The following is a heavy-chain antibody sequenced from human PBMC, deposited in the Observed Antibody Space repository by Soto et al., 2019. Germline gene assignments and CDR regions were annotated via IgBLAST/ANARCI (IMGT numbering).Heavy chain of an antibody. D-gene: IGHD6-13*01. J-gene: IGHJ5*02. CDR3: AKAPRDTSSWNWFDP. CDR1: GFTFSSYW. CDR2: INSDGSIT. Sequence: GGSLRLSCAASGFTFSSYWMHWVRQAPGKGLVWVSRINSDGSITSYADSVKGRFTISRDNAKNTLYLQMNSLRAEDTAVYYCAKAPRDTSSWNWFDPWGQGTLVTVSS. V-gene: IGHV3-74*01.